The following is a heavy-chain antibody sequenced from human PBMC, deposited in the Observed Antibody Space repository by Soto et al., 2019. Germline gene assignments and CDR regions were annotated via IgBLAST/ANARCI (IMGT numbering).Heavy chain of an antibody. Sequence: ESGGGVVQPGRSLRLSCAASGFTFSSYGMHWVRQAPGKGLEWVAVIWYDGSNKYYADSVKGRFTISRDNSKNTLYLQMNSLRAEDTAVYYCARDSYCTNGVCYYFDYWGQGTLVTVSS. J-gene: IGHJ4*02. V-gene: IGHV3-33*01. CDR2: IWYDGSNK. D-gene: IGHD2-8*01. CDR3: ARDSYCTNGVCYYFDY. CDR1: GFTFSSYG.